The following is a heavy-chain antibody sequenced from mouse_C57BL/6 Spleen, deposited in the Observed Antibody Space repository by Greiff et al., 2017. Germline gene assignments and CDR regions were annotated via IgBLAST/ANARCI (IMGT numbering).Heavy chain of an antibody. J-gene: IGHJ2*01. CDR1: GYTFTNYW. V-gene: IGHV1-63*01. CDR3: ARENPGYFDY. Sequence: VQLQESGAELVRPGTSVKMSCKASGYTFTNYWIGWAKQRPGHGLEWIGDIYPGGGYTNYNEKFKGKATLTADKSSSTAYMQFSSLTSEDSAIYYCARENPGYFDYWGQGTTLTVSS. CDR2: IYPGGGYT.